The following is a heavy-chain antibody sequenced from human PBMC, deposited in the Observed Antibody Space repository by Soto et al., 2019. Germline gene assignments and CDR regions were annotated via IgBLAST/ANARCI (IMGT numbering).Heavy chain of an antibody. CDR2: INHSGST. CDR3: ARWVQIYRYYLDY. Sequence: QVQLQQWGAGLLKPSETLSLTCAVYGGSFSGYYWSWIRQPPGKGLEWIGEINHSGSTNYNPSLKSRVTISVDTSKNQFSLKLSSVTAADTAVYYCARWVQIYRYYLDYWGQGTLVTVSS. V-gene: IGHV4-34*01. J-gene: IGHJ4*02. CDR1: GGSFSGYY. D-gene: IGHD3-16*02.